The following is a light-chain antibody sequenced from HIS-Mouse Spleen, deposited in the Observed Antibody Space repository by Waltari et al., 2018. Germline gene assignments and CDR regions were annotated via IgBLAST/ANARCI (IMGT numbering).Light chain of an antibody. J-gene: IGKJ1*01. CDR3: LQDYNYPRT. CDR2: AAS. V-gene: IGKV1-6*01. Sequence: AIHMTQSPSSLSASVGDRVTITCQASQGIRNDLGWYQQKPGKAPKLLIYAASSLQSGVPSRFSGSGSGTDFTLTISSLQPEDFATYYCLQDYNYPRTFGQGTKVEIK. CDR1: QGIRND.